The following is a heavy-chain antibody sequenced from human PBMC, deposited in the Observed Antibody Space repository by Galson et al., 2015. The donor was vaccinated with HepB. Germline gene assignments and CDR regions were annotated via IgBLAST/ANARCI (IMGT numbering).Heavy chain of an antibody. D-gene: IGHD6-19*01. Sequence: SLRPPCASSGVTFSNYWMHWVRHAPGKGLVWVSRINSDGSSTSYADSVKGRFTISRDNAKNTLYLQMNSLRAEDTAVYYCASSSGWYEPFDYWGQGTLVTVSS. CDR2: INSDGSST. V-gene: IGHV3-74*01. CDR1: GVTFSNYW. CDR3: ASSSGWYEPFDY. J-gene: IGHJ4*02.